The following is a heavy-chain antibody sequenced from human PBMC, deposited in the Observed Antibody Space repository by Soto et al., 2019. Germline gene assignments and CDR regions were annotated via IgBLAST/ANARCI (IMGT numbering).Heavy chain of an antibody. CDR2: IYYSGST. CDR3: ARACFIFYDDLLSYSDY. J-gene: IGHJ4*02. Sequence: PSETLSLTCTVPGGSISSSSYYWGWIRQPPGKGLEWIGTIYYSGSTYYNPSLKSRVTISADTSKNQFSLNLSSVTAADTAVYYCARACFIFYDDLLSYSDYRGRGILVTVSS. CDR1: GGSISSSSYY. D-gene: IGHD4-17*01. V-gene: IGHV4-39*01.